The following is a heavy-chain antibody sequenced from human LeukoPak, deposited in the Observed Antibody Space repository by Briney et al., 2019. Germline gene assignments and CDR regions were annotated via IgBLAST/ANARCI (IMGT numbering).Heavy chain of an antibody. Sequence: ASVKVSCTASGGTFSSYAISWVRQAPGQGLEWMGWIIPIFGTANYAQKLQGRVTITADESTSTAYMELSSLRSEDTAVYYCARGYSSSWEHNWFDPWGQGTLVTVSS. V-gene: IGHV1-69*01. J-gene: IGHJ5*02. CDR2: IIPIFGTA. CDR3: ARGYSSSWEHNWFDP. D-gene: IGHD6-13*01. CDR1: GGTFSSYA.